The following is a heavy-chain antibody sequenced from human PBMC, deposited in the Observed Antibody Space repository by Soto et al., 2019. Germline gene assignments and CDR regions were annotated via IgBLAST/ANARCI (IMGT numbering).Heavy chain of an antibody. CDR1: GFTFSSYG. CDR2: IWYDGSNK. Sequence: GGSLRLSCAASGFTFSSYGMHWVRQAPGKGLEWVAVIWYDGSNKYYADSVKGRFTISRDNSKNTLYLQMNSLRAEDTAVYYCARAETLHDAFDIWGQGTMVTVSS. J-gene: IGHJ3*02. V-gene: IGHV3-33*01. CDR3: ARAETLHDAFDI.